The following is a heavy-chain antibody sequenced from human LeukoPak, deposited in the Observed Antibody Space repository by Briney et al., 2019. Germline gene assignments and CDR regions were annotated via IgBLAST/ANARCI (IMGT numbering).Heavy chain of an antibody. Sequence: GGSLRLSCAASGFTFSSYVMSWVRQAPGKGPEWVSGIIGSGTSTYYADSVKGRVTISRDNSKNTVYLEMNSLRAEDTAIYYCAKSRGYGMDVWGQGTTVIVSS. CDR3: AKSRGYGMDV. CDR2: IIGSGTST. V-gene: IGHV3-23*01. CDR1: GFTFSSYV. J-gene: IGHJ6*02. D-gene: IGHD2-2*01.